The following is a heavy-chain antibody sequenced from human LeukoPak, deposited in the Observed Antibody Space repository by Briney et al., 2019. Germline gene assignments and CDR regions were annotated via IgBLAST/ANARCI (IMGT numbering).Heavy chain of an antibody. J-gene: IGHJ3*02. CDR1: GGSISSGGYY. CDR3: ASRDVIPPNDAFDI. CDR2: IYYSGST. Sequence: SETLSFTCTVSGGSISSGGYYWSWIRQHPGKGLEWIGYIYYSGSTYYNPSLKSRVTISVDTSKNQFSLKLSSVTAADTAVYYCASRDVIPPNDAFDIWGQGTMVTVSS. D-gene: IGHD2-21*01. V-gene: IGHV4-31*03.